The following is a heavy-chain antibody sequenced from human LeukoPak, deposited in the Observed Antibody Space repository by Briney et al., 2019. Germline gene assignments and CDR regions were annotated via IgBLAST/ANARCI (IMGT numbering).Heavy chain of an antibody. Sequence: SETLSLTCTVSGGSISSFYWSWIRQPPGKGLEWIGNAYYSGNTNYNPSLQSRVTISVDTSKNQFSLKLSSVTAADTAVYYCARGYCSGGSCSKFDYWGQGTLVTVSS. CDR3: ARGYCSGGSCSKFDY. D-gene: IGHD2-15*01. CDR2: AYYSGNT. J-gene: IGHJ4*02. CDR1: GGSISSFY. V-gene: IGHV4-59*01.